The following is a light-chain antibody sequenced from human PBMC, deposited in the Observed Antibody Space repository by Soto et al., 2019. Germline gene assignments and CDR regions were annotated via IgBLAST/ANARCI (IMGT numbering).Light chain of an antibody. Sequence: EIVLTQSPATLSLSPGERATLSCRASQSVFNYLAWYQQQPGQAPRLLIYGVYTRAPGIPARFSGSGSGTEFTLTISSLQSEDFAVYYCQQRSNWPPLTFGGGTKVDI. J-gene: IGKJ4*01. V-gene: IGKV3-11*01. CDR2: GVY. CDR1: QSVFNY. CDR3: QQRSNWPPLT.